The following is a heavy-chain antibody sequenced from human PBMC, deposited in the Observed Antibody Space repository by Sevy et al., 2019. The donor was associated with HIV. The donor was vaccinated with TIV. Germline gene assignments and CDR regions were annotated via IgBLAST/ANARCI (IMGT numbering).Heavy chain of an antibody. CDR1: GGSISSGGYY. V-gene: IGHV4-31*03. CDR3: ARGYCSGGSYHPRYMDV. Sequence: SETLSLTCTVSGGSISSGGYYWSWIRQHPGKGLEWIGYIYYSGSTYYNPSLKSRVTISVDTSKNQFSLKLSSVTAADTAVYYCARGYCSGGSYHPRYMDVWGKGTTVTVSS. CDR2: IYYSGST. J-gene: IGHJ6*03. D-gene: IGHD2-15*01.